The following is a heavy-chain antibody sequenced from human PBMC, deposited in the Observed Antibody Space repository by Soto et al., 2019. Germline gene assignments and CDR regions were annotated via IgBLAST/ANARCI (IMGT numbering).Heavy chain of an antibody. Sequence: GGSLRLSCAASGFTFSSYSMNWVRQAPGKGLEWVSSISSSSYIYYADSVKGRFTISRDNAKNSLYLQMNSLRAEDTAVYYCARYGDYLRPGDYYYYMDVWGKGTTVTVSS. CDR2: ISSSSYI. D-gene: IGHD4-17*01. V-gene: IGHV3-21*01. CDR3: ARYGDYLRPGDYYYYMDV. CDR1: GFTFSSYS. J-gene: IGHJ6*03.